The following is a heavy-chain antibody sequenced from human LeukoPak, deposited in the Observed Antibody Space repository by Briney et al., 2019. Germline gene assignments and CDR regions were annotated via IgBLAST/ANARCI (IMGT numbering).Heavy chain of an antibody. J-gene: IGHJ4*02. CDR1: GFTFSNYW. V-gene: IGHV3-7*01. CDR3: ARDRVVVPAEDYFDY. Sequence: GGSLRLSCAASGFTFSNYWMTWVRQAPGKGLEWVADINQNGIEKYYVDPVKGRFTISRDNAKNSLYLQMNSLRVEDTAVYFCARDRVVVPAEDYFDYWGQGTLITVSS. CDR2: INQNGIEK. D-gene: IGHD2-21*02.